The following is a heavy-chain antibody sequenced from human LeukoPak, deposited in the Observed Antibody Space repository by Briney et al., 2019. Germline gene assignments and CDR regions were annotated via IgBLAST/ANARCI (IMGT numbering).Heavy chain of an antibody. Sequence: GGSLRLSCAASGFTFSSYAMSWVRQAPGKGLEWVSGISVRGGSTYYADSVKGRFTISGDNSKNTLYLQMDSLRAEDTAVYYCAKDRLTGTPYYFDYWGQGTLVTVSS. CDR3: AKDRLTGTPYYFDY. D-gene: IGHD1-20*01. CDR2: ISVRGGST. J-gene: IGHJ4*02. V-gene: IGHV3-23*01. CDR1: GFTFSSYA.